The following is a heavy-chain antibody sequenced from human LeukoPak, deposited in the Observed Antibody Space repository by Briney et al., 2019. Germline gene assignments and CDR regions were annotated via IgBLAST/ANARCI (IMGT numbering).Heavy chain of an antibody. Sequence: SGILSVICTVFGSYISSYYWSWIRQPPGKGLDWLGHTNYSGSTNYNPSLKNRATISVDTSKNQFSLKLSPVTAADTAVYYCARVRNPFSYYYDSSGYTGFDPWGQGTLVTVSS. CDR3: ARVRNPFSYYYDSSGYTGFDP. D-gene: IGHD3-22*01. V-gene: IGHV4-59*01. CDR2: TNYSGST. CDR1: GSYISSYY. J-gene: IGHJ5*02.